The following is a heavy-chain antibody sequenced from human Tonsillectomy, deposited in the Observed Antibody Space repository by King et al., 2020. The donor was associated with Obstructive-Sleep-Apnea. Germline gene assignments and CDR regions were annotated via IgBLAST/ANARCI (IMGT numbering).Heavy chain of an antibody. Sequence: QLQESGPGLVKPSETLSLTCTVSGYSISSGYYWGWIRQPPGKGLEWIGSIYHSGSTYYNPSLKSRVTISVDTSKNQFSLKLSSVTAADTAVYYCARDCIAAAGTAYFDYWGKGTLVTVSS. CDR2: IYHSGST. CDR1: GYSISSGYY. V-gene: IGHV4-38-2*02. D-gene: IGHD6-13*01. CDR3: ARDCIAAAGTAYFDY. J-gene: IGHJ4*02.